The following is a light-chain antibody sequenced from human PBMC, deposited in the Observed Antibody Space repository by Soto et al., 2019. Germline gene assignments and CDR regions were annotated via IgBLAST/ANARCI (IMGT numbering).Light chain of an antibody. V-gene: IGKV1-6*01. CDR1: QDIGKD. Sequence: IQMTQSPLSLSSSVGDRVTIACRASQDIGKDLGWYQQKPGEPPELRISVASSLESGVPSRFSGSGFGSYFNLTISNLQPEDCATYYCLQDYNYPRTFGQGTKVEL. CDR2: VAS. CDR3: LQDYNYPRT. J-gene: IGKJ1*01.